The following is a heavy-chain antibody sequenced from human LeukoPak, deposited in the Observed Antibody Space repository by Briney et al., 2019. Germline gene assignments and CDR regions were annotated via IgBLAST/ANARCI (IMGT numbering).Heavy chain of an antibody. CDR2: IIPIFGTA. CDR3: ARDYYDSSGYYVQV. J-gene: IGHJ4*02. Sequence: ASVKVSCKASGGTFSNYAISWVRQAPGQGLEWMGGIIPIFGTANYAQKFQGRVAITADESTSTAYMELSSLRSEDTAVYYCARDYYDSSGYYVQVWGQGTLVTVSS. CDR1: GGTFSNYA. V-gene: IGHV1-69*13. D-gene: IGHD3-22*01.